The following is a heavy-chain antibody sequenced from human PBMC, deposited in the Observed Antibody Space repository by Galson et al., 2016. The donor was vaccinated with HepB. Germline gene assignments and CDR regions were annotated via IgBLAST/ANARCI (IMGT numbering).Heavy chain of an antibody. CDR3: VKDLLPPSPLDY. V-gene: IGHV3-64D*06. Sequence: SLRLSCAASGFTFSDYAMHWVRQAPGKGLEYVSAITSNGGTTYYADSVRGRFTISRDNSRETLYLQMSSLRTEDTAVFYCVKDLLPPSPLDYWGQGTLVTVSS. J-gene: IGHJ4*02. CDR2: ITSNGGTT. CDR1: GFTFSDYA.